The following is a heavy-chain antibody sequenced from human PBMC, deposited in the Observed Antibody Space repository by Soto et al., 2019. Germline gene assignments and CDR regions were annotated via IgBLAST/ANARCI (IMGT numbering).Heavy chain of an antibody. D-gene: IGHD1-7*01. CDR1: GFTFSSYG. Sequence: QVQLVESGGGVVQPGRSLRLSCAASGFTFSSYGMHWVRQAPGKGLEWVAVIWYDGSNKYYADSVKGRFTISRDNSKNTLYLQMNSLRAEDTAVYYCAREDRNWNYAYGMDVWGQGTTVTVSS. J-gene: IGHJ6*02. CDR3: AREDRNWNYAYGMDV. V-gene: IGHV3-33*01. CDR2: IWYDGSNK.